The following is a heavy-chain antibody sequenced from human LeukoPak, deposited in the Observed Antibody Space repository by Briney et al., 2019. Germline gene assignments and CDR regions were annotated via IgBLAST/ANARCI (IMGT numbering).Heavy chain of an antibody. CDR3: ARDGDSVSFDY. V-gene: IGHV1-69*05. Sequence: GASVKVSCKASGGTFSSYAIGWVRQAPGQGLEWMGGIIPIFGTANYAQKFQGRVTITTDESTSTAYMELSSLRSEDTAVYYCARDGDSVSFDYWGQGTLVTVSS. CDR1: GGTFSSYA. CDR2: IIPIFGTA. J-gene: IGHJ4*02. D-gene: IGHD3-10*01.